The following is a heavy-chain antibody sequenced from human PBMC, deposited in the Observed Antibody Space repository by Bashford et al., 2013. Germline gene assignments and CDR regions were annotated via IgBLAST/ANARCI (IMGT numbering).Heavy chain of an antibody. CDR3: ARGHAYYYDSSGVDY. D-gene: IGHD3-22*01. CDR2: ISAYNGNT. V-gene: IGHV1-18*04. J-gene: IGHJ4*02. Sequence: ASVKVSCKASGYTFTSYGISWVRQAPGQGLEWMGWISAYNGNTNYAQKLQGRVTMTTDTSTSTAYMELRSLRSDDTAVYYCARGHAYYYDSSGVDYWGQGTLVTVSS. CDR1: GYTFTSYG.